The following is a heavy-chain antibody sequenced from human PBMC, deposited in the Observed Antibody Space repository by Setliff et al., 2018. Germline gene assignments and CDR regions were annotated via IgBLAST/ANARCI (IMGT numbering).Heavy chain of an antibody. D-gene: IGHD4-17*01. V-gene: IGHV4-61*08. CDR1: GGSISSGGYY. J-gene: IGHJ6*03. CDR2: IYYSGST. CDR3: ARLTTVVTREYYYYYMDV. Sequence: SETLSLTCTVSGGSISSGGYYWSWIRQHPGKGLEWIGYIYYSGSTNYNPSLKSRVTISVDTSKNQFSLKVNSVTAADTAVYYCARLTTVVTREYYYYYMDVWGKGTTVTVSS.